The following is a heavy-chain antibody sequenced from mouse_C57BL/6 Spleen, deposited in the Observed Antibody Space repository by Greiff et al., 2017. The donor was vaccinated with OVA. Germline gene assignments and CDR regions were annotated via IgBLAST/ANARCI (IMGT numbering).Heavy chain of an antibody. J-gene: IGHJ3*01. V-gene: IGHV5-17*01. CDR1: GFTFSDYG. CDR2: ISSGSSTI. Sequence: EVQRVESGGGLVKPGGSLKLSCAASGFTFSDYGMHWVRQAPEKGLEWVAYISSGSSTIYYADTVKGRFTISRDNAKNTLFLQMTSLRSEDTSMYYCARQFAYWGQGTLVTVSA. CDR3: ARQFAY.